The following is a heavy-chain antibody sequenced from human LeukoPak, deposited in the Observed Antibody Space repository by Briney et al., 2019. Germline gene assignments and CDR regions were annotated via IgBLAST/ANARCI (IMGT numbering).Heavy chain of an antibody. V-gene: IGHV3-11*01. CDR3: ARDFCSSGSCHEDY. CDR1: GFTFSDYY. D-gene: IGHD2-15*01. CDR2: ISGSGPTI. J-gene: IGHJ4*02. Sequence: GGSLRLSCAASGFTFSDYYMIWIRQAPGKGLEWVSYISGSGPTIFYADSAKGRFTISRDNAKNSLYLQMNSLRAEDTAVYYCARDFCSSGSCHEDYWGQGTLVTVSS.